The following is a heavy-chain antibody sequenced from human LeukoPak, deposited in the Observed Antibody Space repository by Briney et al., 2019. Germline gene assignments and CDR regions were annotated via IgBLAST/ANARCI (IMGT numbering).Heavy chain of an antibody. CDR2: IYTSGST. CDR3: ARGIYGDYSWGVSPNWFDP. D-gene: IGHD4-17*01. V-gene: IGHV4-59*10. J-gene: IGHJ5*02. Sequence: PSETLSLTCAVYGGSFSGYYWSWIRQPPGKGLEWIGRIYTSGSTNYNPSLKSRVTMSVDTSKNQFSLKLSSVTAADTAVYYCARGIYGDYSWGVSPNWFDPWGQGTLVTVSS. CDR1: GGSFSGYY.